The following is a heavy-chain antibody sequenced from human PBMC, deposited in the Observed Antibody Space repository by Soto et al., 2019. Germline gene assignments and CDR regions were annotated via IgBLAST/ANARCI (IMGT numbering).Heavy chain of an antibody. CDR3: ARAPLYDYVWGSYRYNDY. CDR1: GYTFTNYG. V-gene: IGHV1-18*01. J-gene: IGHJ4*02. CDR2: ISAYNGNT. Sequence: ASVKVSCKASGYTFTNYGISWVRQAPGQGLEWMGWISAYNGNTNYAQKFQGRVTITADKSTSTAYMELSSLRSEDTAVYYCARAPLYDYVWGSYRYNDYWGQGTLVTVSS. D-gene: IGHD3-16*02.